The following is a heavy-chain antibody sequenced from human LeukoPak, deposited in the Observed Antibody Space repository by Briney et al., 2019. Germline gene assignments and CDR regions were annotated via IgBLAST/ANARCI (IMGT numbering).Heavy chain of an antibody. D-gene: IGHD5-18*01. V-gene: IGHV3-23*01. CDR1: GLTFTNAW. Sequence: GGSLRLSCAASGLTFTNAWMSWVRQAPGKGLEWVSAISGSGGSTYYADSVKGRFTISRDNSKNTLYLQMNSLRAEDTALYYCAKGRIQLWPYYFDYWGQGTLVTVSS. J-gene: IGHJ4*02. CDR2: ISGSGGST. CDR3: AKGRIQLWPYYFDY.